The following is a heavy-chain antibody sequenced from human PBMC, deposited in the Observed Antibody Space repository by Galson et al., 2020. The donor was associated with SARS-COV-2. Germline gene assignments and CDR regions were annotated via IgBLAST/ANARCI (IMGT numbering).Heavy chain of an antibody. CDR1: GGSISSSGYY. V-gene: IGHV4-39*01. J-gene: IGHJ1*01. CDR2: IYYSGDT. CDR3: ARHLSAVGWHIFGPEDFHH. Sequence: ASETLSLTCTVSGGSISSSGYYWGWIRQPPGRGLEWIGSIYYSGDTYYNPSLKSRVSISVDTSNNQFSLKLTSVTAADTAVYYCARHLSAVGWHIFGPEDFHHWGQGTLVTVSS. D-gene: IGHD3-10*01.